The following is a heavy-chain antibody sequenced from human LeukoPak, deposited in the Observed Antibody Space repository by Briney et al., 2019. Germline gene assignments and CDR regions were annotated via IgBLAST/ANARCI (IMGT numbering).Heavy chain of an antibody. CDR3: LQYNSGSA. CDR1: GFTFSSYA. V-gene: IGHV3-7*01. D-gene: IGHD3-10*01. CDR2: IKKDGNDK. J-gene: IGHJ5*02. Sequence: PGGSLRLSCAASGFTFSSYAMSWVRQAPGKGLGWVASIKKDGNDKYYVDSVKGRFTVSRDNAKNSLYLQMNSLRAEDTAVYYCLQYNSGSAWGQGTLVTVSS.